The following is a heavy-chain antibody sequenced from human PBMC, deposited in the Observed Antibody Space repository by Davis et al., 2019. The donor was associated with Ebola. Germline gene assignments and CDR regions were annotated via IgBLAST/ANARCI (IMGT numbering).Heavy chain of an antibody. V-gene: IGHV3-53*01. D-gene: IGHD2-2*01. Sequence: PGGSLRLSCAASGFSVSSNYMSWVRQAPGKGLEWVSVIYSGVTANYADAVKGRFTISRDHSKNTLYLQMNSLRVDDTAVYYCVRDVLPMRQLLPGYWGQGTLVTVSP. CDR2: IYSGVTA. CDR1: GFSVSSNY. J-gene: IGHJ4*02. CDR3: VRDVLPMRQLLPGY.